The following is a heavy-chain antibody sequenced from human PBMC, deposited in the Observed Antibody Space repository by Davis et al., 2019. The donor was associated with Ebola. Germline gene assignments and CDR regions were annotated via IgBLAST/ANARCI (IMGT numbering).Heavy chain of an antibody. V-gene: IGHV4-59*08. CDR3: ARQVGATDY. Sequence: SETLSLTCTVSGASISTYYWSWIRQPPGKGLEWIGYIYNTGSTNYNPSLKSRVTISVDTSKNQFSLKLSSVTAADTAVYYCARQVGATDYWGQGTLVTVSS. CDR2: IYNTGST. D-gene: IGHD1-26*01. J-gene: IGHJ4*02. CDR1: GASISTYY.